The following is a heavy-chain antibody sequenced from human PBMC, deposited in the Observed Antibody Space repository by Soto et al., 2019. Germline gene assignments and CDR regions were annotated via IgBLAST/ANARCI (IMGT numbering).Heavy chain of an antibody. V-gene: IGHV3-23*01. D-gene: IGHD3-10*01. J-gene: IGHJ4*02. Sequence: PGGSLRLSCAASGFTFSGYGMSWVRQAPGKGLEWVSAISASGGSTYYADSVKGRFTISRDNSKNTLYLQMNSLRAEDTAVYYCAKEADYYGSGSPFDYWGQGTLVTVSS. CDR3: AKEADYYGSGSPFDY. CDR1: GFTFSGYG. CDR2: ISASGGST.